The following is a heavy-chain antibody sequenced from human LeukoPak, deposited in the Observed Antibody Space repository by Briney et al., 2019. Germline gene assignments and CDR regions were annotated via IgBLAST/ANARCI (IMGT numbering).Heavy chain of an antibody. V-gene: IGHV3-21*01. CDR3: ARDSNYYDSKQLDY. CDR1: GFTFSSYS. Sequence: GGSLRLSCAASGFTFSSYSMNWVRQAPGKGLGWVSSISSSSSYIYYADSVKGRFTISRDNAKNSLYLQMNSLRAEDTAVYYCARDSNYYDSKQLDYWGQGTLVTVSS. CDR2: ISSSSSYI. D-gene: IGHD3-22*01. J-gene: IGHJ4*02.